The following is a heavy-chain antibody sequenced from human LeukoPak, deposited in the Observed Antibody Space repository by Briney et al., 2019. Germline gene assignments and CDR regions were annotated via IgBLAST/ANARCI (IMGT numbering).Heavy chain of an antibody. J-gene: IGHJ6*03. CDR3: SRADYYGSGSPISLDV. CDR2: IRSRAYGATT. V-gene: IGHV3-49*04. D-gene: IGHD3-10*01. Sequence: PGGYLRLSCAASGFTFSDYYMSWVRQAPGKGLEWVSFIRSRAYGATTEYAASVKGRFTISRDDSKSIAYLQMNSLKTEDTAVYYCSRADYYGSGSPISLDVWGKGTTVTVS. CDR1: GFTFSDYY.